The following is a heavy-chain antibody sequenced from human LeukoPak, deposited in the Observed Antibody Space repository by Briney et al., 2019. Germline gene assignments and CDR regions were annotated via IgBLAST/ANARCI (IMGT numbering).Heavy chain of an antibody. V-gene: IGHV4-59*01. Sequence: SETLSLTCTVSGGSISSYYWSWIRQPPGKGLEWIGYIYYSGSTNYNPSLKSRVTISVDTSKNQFSLKLSSVTAADTAVYYCARGAGPTPMVRSGDWFDPWGQGTLVTVSS. J-gene: IGHJ5*02. D-gene: IGHD3-10*01. CDR1: GGSISSYY. CDR2: IYYSGST. CDR3: ARGAGPTPMVRSGDWFDP.